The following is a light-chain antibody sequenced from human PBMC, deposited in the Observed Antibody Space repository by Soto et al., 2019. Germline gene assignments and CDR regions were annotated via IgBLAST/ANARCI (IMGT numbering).Light chain of an antibody. CDR2: EVT. CDR3: CPYADSSNFV. Sequence: QSALTQPPSASASPGQSVTISCTGTSSDSGGYNYVSWYQQHQGKAPKLMIYEVTNRPSGVPDRFSASNSGNTASLTVSGLQAEDEADYYCCPYADSSNFVFGSGTKVTVL. V-gene: IGLV2-8*01. J-gene: IGLJ1*01. CDR1: SSDSGGYNY.